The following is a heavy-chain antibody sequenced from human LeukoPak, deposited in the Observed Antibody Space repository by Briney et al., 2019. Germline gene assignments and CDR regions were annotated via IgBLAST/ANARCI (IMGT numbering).Heavy chain of an antibody. CDR1: GYTFTSYG. CDR3: ARDAGYCSGGSCYAST. V-gene: IGHV1-18*01. J-gene: IGHJ5*02. D-gene: IGHD2-15*01. CDR2: ISAYNGNT. Sequence: GASVKVSCKASGYTFTSYGISWVRQAPGQGLEWMGWISAYNGNTNYAQKLQGRVTMTTDTSTSTAYMEVRSLRSDDTAVYYCARDAGYCSGGSCYASTWGQGTLVTVSS.